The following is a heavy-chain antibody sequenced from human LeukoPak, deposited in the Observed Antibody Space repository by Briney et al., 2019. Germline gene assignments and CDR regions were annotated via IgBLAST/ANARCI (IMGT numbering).Heavy chain of an antibody. CDR1: GGSISSGASD. Sequence: SETLSLTCTVSGGSISSGASDWGWIRQHPKRGLEWVGYINHSGSTYYNPSLGSRVTMSVDTPKNQFSLKLSSVTAADSAVYYCARAARQGFTMIVVPFFYFDLWGRGTLVTVSS. CDR3: ARAARQGFTMIVVPFFYFDL. CDR2: INHSGST. D-gene: IGHD3-22*01. J-gene: IGHJ2*01. V-gene: IGHV4-31*03.